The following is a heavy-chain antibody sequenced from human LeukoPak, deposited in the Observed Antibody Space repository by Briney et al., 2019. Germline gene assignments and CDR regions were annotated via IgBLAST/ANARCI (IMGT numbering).Heavy chain of an antibody. CDR2: VDYSGST. CDR1: GGSISTYY. CDR3: ARAGSGYSFDI. J-gene: IGHJ3*02. Sequence: PSETLSLTCTVSGGSISTYYWTWIRQTPGKGMEWIGYVDYSGSTNSNPSLKSRVTISVDTSENQFSLRLSFVTAADSAMYYCARAGSGYSFDIWGQGTLVTVSS. V-gene: IGHV4-59*01. D-gene: IGHD3-3*01.